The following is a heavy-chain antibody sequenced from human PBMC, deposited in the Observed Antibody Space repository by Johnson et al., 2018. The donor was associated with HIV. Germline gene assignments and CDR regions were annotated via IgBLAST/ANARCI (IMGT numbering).Heavy chain of an antibody. V-gene: IGHV3-9*01. CDR2: ISWNSGSI. Sequence: VESGGGLVQPGRSLRLSCAASGFTFDDYAMHWVRQAPGKGLEWVSGISWNSGSIGYADSVKGRFTISRDNAKNSLYLQMNSLRAEDTALYYCAKGVVAAAALGGAFDIWGQGTMVTASS. CDR1: GFTFDDYA. J-gene: IGHJ3*02. D-gene: IGHD6-13*01. CDR3: AKGVVAAAALGGAFDI.